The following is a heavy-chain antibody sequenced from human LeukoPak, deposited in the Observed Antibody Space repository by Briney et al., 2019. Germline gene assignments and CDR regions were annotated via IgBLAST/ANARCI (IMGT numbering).Heavy chain of an antibody. Sequence: ASVKVSCKTSGYIFTNYGVSWVRQAPGQGLEWMGMIYPRDGSTSYAQKFQGRVTVTRDTSTSTVHMELSGLRSEDTAVYYCTRDQEAFDYWGQGTLVTVSS. CDR1: GYIFTNYG. J-gene: IGHJ4*02. CDR2: IYPRDGST. V-gene: IGHV1-46*01. CDR3: TRDQEAFDY.